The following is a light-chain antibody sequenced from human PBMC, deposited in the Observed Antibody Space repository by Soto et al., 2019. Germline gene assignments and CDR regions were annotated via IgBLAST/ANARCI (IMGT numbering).Light chain of an antibody. CDR3: QRTYSAPQT. CDR2: ATS. V-gene: IGKV1-39*01. Sequence: DIQMTQSPSSLSAFVCDRVTITCRASQSISSYLNWYQQKPGKAPNLLIYATSSLQSGVPSRFSGSGSGTDFTLTISSRQAEDFSTYFWQRTYSAPQTFGQGTKVDIK. CDR1: QSISSY. J-gene: IGKJ1*01.